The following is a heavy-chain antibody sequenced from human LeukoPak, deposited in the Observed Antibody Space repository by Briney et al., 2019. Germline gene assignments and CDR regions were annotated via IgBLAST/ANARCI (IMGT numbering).Heavy chain of an antibody. D-gene: IGHD6-13*01. J-gene: IGHJ4*02. Sequence: GGSLRLSCEASGFTFSSYAMTWVRQAPGKGLEWVAVISYDGSNKYYADSVKGRFTISRDNSKNTLYLQMNSLRAEDTAVYYCAKGGEAAADYFDYWGQGTLVTVSS. V-gene: IGHV3-30*18. CDR3: AKGGEAAADYFDY. CDR2: ISYDGSNK. CDR1: GFTFSSYA.